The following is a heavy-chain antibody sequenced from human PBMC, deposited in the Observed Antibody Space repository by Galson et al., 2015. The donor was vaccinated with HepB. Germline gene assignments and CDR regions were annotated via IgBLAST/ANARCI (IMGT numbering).Heavy chain of an antibody. J-gene: IGHJ3*02. CDR3: ARDQIVVVAATGGDAFDI. CDR1: GYTSTSYG. V-gene: IGHV1-18*01. D-gene: IGHD2-15*01. CDR2: ISAYNGNT. Sequence: SVKVSCKASGYTSTSYGISWVRQAPGQGLEWMGWISAYNGNTNYAQKLQGRVTMTTDTSTSTAYMELRSLRSDDTAVYYCARDQIVVVAATGGDAFDIWGQGTMVTVSS.